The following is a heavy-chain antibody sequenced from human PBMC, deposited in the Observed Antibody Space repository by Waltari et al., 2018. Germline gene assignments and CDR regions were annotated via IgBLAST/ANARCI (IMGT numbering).Heavy chain of an antibody. V-gene: IGHV1-2*02. CDR1: GYTFTDNY. Sequence: QVQLVQSGAEVKKPGASVKVSCKASGYTFTDNYMHWVRQAPGQGLEWMRWINPNNGGTNYAQKIQGRVTMTRDTSISTAFMDLSRLKSDDTAVYFCARGDPSVYYTSHMDVWGKGTTVTVSS. CDR2: INPNNGGT. D-gene: IGHD3-3*01. CDR3: ARGDPSVYYTSHMDV. J-gene: IGHJ6*03.